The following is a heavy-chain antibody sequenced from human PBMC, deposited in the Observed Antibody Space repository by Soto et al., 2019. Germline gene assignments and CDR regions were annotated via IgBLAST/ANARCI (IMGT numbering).Heavy chain of an antibody. J-gene: IGHJ5*02. D-gene: IGHD2-2*01. CDR2: IYYSGST. CDR3: ASSLGYCSSTSCWNWFDP. V-gene: IGHV4-59*08. CDR1: GGSISSYY. Sequence: SETLSLTCTVSGGSISSYYWSWIRQPPGKGLEWIGYIYYSGSTNYNPSLKSRVTISVDTSKNQFSLKLSSVTAADTAVYYCASSLGYCSSTSCWNWFDPWGQGTLVTSPQ.